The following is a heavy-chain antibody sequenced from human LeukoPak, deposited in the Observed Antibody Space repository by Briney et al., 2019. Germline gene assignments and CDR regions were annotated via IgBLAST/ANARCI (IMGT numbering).Heavy chain of an antibody. CDR2: INAGNGST. Sequence: GASVKVSCKASGYTFTSYAMHWVRQAPGQRLEWMGWINAGNGSTKYSQKFQGRVTITRDTSASTAYMELSSLRSEDTAVYYCARDVDGSGVFDYWGQGTLVTVSS. V-gene: IGHV1-3*01. D-gene: IGHD3-10*01. CDR3: ARDVDGSGVFDY. J-gene: IGHJ4*02. CDR1: GYTFTSYA.